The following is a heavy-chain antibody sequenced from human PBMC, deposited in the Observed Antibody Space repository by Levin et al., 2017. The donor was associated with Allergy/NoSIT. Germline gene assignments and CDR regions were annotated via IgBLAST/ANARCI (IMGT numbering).Heavy chain of an antibody. CDR2: ISGSGGST. J-gene: IGHJ4*02. D-gene: IGHD2/OR15-2a*01. CDR3: AKDRFRMLGSIRSNGFDY. Sequence: GESLKISCAASGFTFSSYAMSWVRQAPGKGLEWVSAISGSGGSTYYADSVKGRFTISRDNSKNTLYLQMNSLRAEDTAVYYCAKDRFRMLGSIRSNGFDYWGQGTLVTVSS. V-gene: IGHV3-23*01. CDR1: GFTFSSYA.